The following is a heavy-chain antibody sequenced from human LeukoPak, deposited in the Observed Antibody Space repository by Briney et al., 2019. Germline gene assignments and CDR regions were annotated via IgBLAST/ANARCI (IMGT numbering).Heavy chain of an antibody. J-gene: IGHJ4*02. Sequence: ASVTVSFKASGYTFTGYYMHWVRQAPGQGLEWMGRINSNSGGTNYAQKFQGRVTMTRDTSISTAYMELSSLISDDTAVYYCARENTIFGVDYWGQGTLVTVSS. V-gene: IGHV1-2*06. CDR3: ARENTIFGVDY. D-gene: IGHD3-3*01. CDR1: GYTFTGYY. CDR2: INSNSGGT.